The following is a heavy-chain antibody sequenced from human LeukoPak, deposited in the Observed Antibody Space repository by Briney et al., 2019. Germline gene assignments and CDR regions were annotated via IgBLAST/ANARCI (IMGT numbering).Heavy chain of an antibody. J-gene: IGHJ4*02. Sequence: GRSLRLSCAASGSTFSSYGMHWVRQAPGKGLEWVALISYDGSNKYYADSVKGRFTISRDNSKNTLYLQMNSLRAEDTAVYYCAKDHSSSWPNFDYWGQGTLVTVSS. D-gene: IGHD6-13*01. CDR1: GSTFSSYG. CDR2: ISYDGSNK. CDR3: AKDHSSSWPNFDY. V-gene: IGHV3-30*18.